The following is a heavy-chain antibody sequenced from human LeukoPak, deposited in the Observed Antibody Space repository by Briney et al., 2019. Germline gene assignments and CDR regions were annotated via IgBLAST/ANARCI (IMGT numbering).Heavy chain of an antibody. V-gene: IGHV4-4*07. CDR1: GGSICGYY. CDR3: ARGAPGYCSGGSCYTPFFDY. J-gene: IGHJ4*02. CDR2: IYTSGST. Sequence: SETLSFTSTVSGGSICGYYWSWIRQPAGKGLEWIGRIYTSGSTNYNPSLKSRVTMSVDTSKNQFSLKLSSVTAADMAVYYCARGAPGYCSGGSCYTPFFDYWGQGTLVTVSS. D-gene: IGHD2-15*01.